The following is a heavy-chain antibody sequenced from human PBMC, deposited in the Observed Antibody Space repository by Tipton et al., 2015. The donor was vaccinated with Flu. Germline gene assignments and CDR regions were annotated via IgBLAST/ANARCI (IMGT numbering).Heavy chain of an antibody. Sequence: GLVKPSETLSLTCTVSGGSVSSGSYYWSWIRQPPGKGLEWIGYIYYTGSTKYSPSLKSRVTMSVDMSKNQFSLKLSSVTAADTAVYYCARRGYCGGGSCYWDYWGQGTLVTVSS. CDR3: ARRGYCGGGSCYWDY. J-gene: IGHJ4*02. V-gene: IGHV4-61*01. CDR2: IYYTGST. D-gene: IGHD2-15*01. CDR1: GGSVSSGSYY.